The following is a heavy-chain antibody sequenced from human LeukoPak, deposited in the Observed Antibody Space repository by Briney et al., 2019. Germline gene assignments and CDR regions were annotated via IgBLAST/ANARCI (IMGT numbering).Heavy chain of an antibody. D-gene: IGHD2-2*03. V-gene: IGHV1-18*01. CDR3: ATGYCSSTNCRIDY. J-gene: IGHJ4*02. Sequence: ASVKVSCKASGGTFNSYAISWVRQAPGQGLEWMGWIRVYNGDTNYAQKLQGRVTMTTDTSTSTAYMELRSLRSDDTAVYYCATGYCSSTNCRIDYWGQGTLVSVSS. CDR2: IRVYNGDT. CDR1: GGTFNSYA.